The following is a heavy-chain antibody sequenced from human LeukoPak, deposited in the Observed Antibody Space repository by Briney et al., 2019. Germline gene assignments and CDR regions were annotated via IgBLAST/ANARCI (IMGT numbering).Heavy chain of an antibody. J-gene: IGHJ4*02. CDR1: GFTFSTYA. Sequence: GGSLRLSCAASGFTFSTYAMHWDRQAPGKGLEWVAVIWYDGSNKYYADSVKGRFTISRDNSKNTLYLQMNSLRAEDTAVYYCAKGKGNYYDRSGYYVLDYWGQGTLVTVSS. V-gene: IGHV3-33*06. CDR3: AKGKGNYYDRSGYYVLDY. D-gene: IGHD3-22*01. CDR2: IWYDGSNK.